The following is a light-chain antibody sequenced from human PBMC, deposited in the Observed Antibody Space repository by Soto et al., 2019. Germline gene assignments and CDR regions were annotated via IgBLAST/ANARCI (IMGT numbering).Light chain of an antibody. CDR2: DAS. J-gene: IGKJ3*01. CDR1: QGISSA. CDR3: QQFNNYPFT. V-gene: IGKV1D-13*01. Sequence: AIQLTQSPSSLSASVGDRVTITCRASQGISSALAWYQQKPGKAPKLLIYDASSLESGVPSRFSGSASGTDFTLRISSLQPEDFATYDCQQFNNYPFTFGPGTKVDIK.